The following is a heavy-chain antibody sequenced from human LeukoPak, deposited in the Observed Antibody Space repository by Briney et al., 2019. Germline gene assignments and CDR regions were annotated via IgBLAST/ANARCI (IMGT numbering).Heavy chain of an antibody. CDR3: ARDATVTSFDY. D-gene: IGHD4-17*01. CDR2: INHSGST. J-gene: IGHJ4*02. CDR1: GGSFSGYY. V-gene: IGHV4-34*01. Sequence: SETLSLTCAVYGGSFSGYYWSWIRQPPGKGLEWIGEINHSGSTNYNPSLKSRVTISVDTSKNQFSLKLSSVTAADTAVYYCARDATVTSFDYWGQGTLVTVSS.